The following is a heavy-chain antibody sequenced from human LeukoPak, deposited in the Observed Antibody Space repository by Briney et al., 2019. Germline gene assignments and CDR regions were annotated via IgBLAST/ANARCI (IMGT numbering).Heavy chain of an antibody. CDR1: GGSISSSSYY. CDR3: ARDFPWNDAGAFDI. J-gene: IGHJ3*02. Sequence: SETLSLTCTVSGGSISSSSYYWGWIRQPPGKGLEWIGSIYYSGSTYYNPSLKSRVTISVDTSKNQFSLKLSSVTAADTAVDYCARDFPWNDAGAFDIWGQGTMVTVSS. V-gene: IGHV4-39*07. D-gene: IGHD1-1*01. CDR2: IYYSGST.